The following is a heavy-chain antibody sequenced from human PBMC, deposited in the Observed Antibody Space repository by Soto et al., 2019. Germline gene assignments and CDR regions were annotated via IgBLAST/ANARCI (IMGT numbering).Heavy chain of an antibody. J-gene: IGHJ6*02. Sequence: EVQLLESGGGLVQPGGSLRLSCAASGFTFSSYAMSWVRQAPGKGLEWVSAISGSGGSTYYADSVKGRFSISRDNSKNTLYLQMNSLRAEETAVYYCANKPIAVAEHYYYYGMDVWGQGTTVTVSS. V-gene: IGHV3-23*01. CDR2: ISGSGGST. CDR1: GFTFSSYA. D-gene: IGHD6-19*01. CDR3: ANKPIAVAEHYYYYGMDV.